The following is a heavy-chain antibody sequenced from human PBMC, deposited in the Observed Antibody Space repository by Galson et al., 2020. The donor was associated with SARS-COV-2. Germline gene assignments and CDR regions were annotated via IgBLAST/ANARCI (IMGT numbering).Heavy chain of an antibody. CDR3: ARDSWRRKNYTPYWYFDL. CDR2: TYYSGNT. Sequence: ASETLSLTCTVSGGSISSDYWSWIRQPPGKGLEWIGYTYYSGNTNYNSSLKSRVTISVDTSKNQFSLNLTSVTAADTAVYYCARDSWRRKNYTPYWYFDLWGRGTLVTVSS. D-gene: IGHD3-10*01. CDR1: GGSISSDY. V-gene: IGHV4-59*01. J-gene: IGHJ2*01.